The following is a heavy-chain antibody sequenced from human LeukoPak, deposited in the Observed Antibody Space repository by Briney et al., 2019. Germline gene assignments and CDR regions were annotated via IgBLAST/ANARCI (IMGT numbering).Heavy chain of an antibody. Sequence: GESLKISCKGSGYRLTSHWIGWVRQMPGKGLEWMGIIDPGDSDTRYSPSFQGQVTISADKSISTAYLQWSSLKASDTAMYYCARSSASYHFGMDVWGKGTTVTVSS. CDR1: GYRLTSHW. J-gene: IGHJ6*04. CDR3: ARSSASYHFGMDV. CDR2: IDPGDSDT. V-gene: IGHV5-51*01. D-gene: IGHD3-10*01.